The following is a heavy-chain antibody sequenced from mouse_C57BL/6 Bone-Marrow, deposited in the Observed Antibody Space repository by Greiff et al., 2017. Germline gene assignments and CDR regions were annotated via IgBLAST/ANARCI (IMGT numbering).Heavy chain of an antibody. CDR3: ARNYYGRSYVGYFEV. CDR2: IYPGDGDT. J-gene: IGHJ1*03. V-gene: IGHV1-80*01. Sequence: QVQLKESGAELVKPGASVKISCKASGYAFSSYWMNWVKQRPGKGLEWIGQIYPGDGDTNYNGKFKGKATLTADKSSSTAYMQLSSLTSEDSAVYVCARNYYGRSYVGYFEVGGTLTTVTASS. CDR1: GYAFSSYW. D-gene: IGHD1-1*01.